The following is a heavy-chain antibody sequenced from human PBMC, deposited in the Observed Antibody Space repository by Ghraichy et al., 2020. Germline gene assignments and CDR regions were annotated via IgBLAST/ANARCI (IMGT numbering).Heavy chain of an antibody. CDR3: ARYRISPSGDWFDP. CDR1: GFTFSSYE. V-gene: IGHV3-48*03. J-gene: IGHJ5*02. CDR2: ISSSGSTI. Sequence: GGSLRLSCAASGFTFSSYEMNWVRQAPGKGLEWVSYISSSGSTIYYADSVKGRFTISRDNAKNSLYLQMNSLRAEDTAVYYCARYRISPSGDWFDPWGQGTLVTVSS. D-gene: IGHD1-14*01.